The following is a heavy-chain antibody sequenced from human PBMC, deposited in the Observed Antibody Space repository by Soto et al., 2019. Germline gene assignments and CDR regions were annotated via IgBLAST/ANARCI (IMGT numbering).Heavy chain of an antibody. CDR3: ARGLIETYYDFWSGHRAPYYYYMDV. CDR2: MNPNSGNT. Sequence: GASVKVSCKASGYTFTSYDINWVRQATGQGLEWMGWMNPNSGNTGYAQKFQGRVTMTRNTSISKAYMEQSSLRSEDTAVYYCARGLIETYYDFWSGHRAPYYYYMDVWGKGTTVTVSS. D-gene: IGHD3-3*01. CDR1: GYTFTSYD. J-gene: IGHJ6*03. V-gene: IGHV1-8*01.